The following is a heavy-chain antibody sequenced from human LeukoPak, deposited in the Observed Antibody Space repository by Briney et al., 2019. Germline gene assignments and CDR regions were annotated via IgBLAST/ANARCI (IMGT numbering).Heavy chain of an antibody. J-gene: IGHJ5*02. CDR1: GYTFTSYY. D-gene: IGHD3-22*01. V-gene: IGHV1-46*01. Sequence: ASVKVSCKASGYTFTSYYMHWVRQAPGQGLEWMGIINPSGGSTSYAQKFQGRVTMTRDTSTSTVYMELSSLRSEDTAVYYCARDGRDSSGYYKNWFDPWGQGTLVTVSS. CDR3: ARDGRDSSGYYKNWFDP. CDR2: INPSGGST.